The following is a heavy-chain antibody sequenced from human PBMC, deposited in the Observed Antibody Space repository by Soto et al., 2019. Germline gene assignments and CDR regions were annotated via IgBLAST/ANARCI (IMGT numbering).Heavy chain of an antibody. Sequence: AAVKVACKASGYTFTRYGISWVRQAPGQELEWMGWISAYNGNKKYAQNLKGRVTMTTGTSKTTTYMQQRRLKSDETAVYYCAREGFCSGVSCAVYSHDYFGMDVWGQGTTVTVSS. CDR2: ISAYNGNK. V-gene: IGHV1-18*01. D-gene: IGHD2-15*01. J-gene: IGHJ6*02. CDR1: GYTFTRYG. CDR3: AREGFCSGVSCAVYSHDYFGMDV.